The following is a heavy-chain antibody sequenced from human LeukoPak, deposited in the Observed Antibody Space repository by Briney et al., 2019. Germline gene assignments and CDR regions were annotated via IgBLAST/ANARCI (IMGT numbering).Heavy chain of an antibody. CDR1: GFTFSSYG. CDR3: ARDGGYSGYDSYFDY. D-gene: IGHD5-12*01. CDR2: IWYDGSNK. Sequence: PGRSLRLSCAASGFTFSSYGMHWVRQAPGKGLEWVAVIWYDGSNKYYADSVKGRFTISRDNSENTLYLQMNSLRAEDTAVYYCARDGGYSGYDSYFDYWGQGTLVTVSS. J-gene: IGHJ4*02. V-gene: IGHV3-33*01.